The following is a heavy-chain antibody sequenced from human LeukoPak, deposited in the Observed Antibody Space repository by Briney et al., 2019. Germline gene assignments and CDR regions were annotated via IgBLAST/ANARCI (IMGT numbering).Heavy chain of an antibody. CDR3: AKDPADTAMVL. CDR2: ISGSGGST. CDR1: GFTFSSYS. Sequence: PGGSLRLSCAASGFTFSSYSMNWVRQAPGKGLEWVSAISGSGGSTYYADSVKGRSTISRDNSKNTLYLQMNSLRAEDTAVYYCAKDPADTAMVLGGQGTLVTVSS. V-gene: IGHV3-23*01. D-gene: IGHD5-18*01. J-gene: IGHJ4*02.